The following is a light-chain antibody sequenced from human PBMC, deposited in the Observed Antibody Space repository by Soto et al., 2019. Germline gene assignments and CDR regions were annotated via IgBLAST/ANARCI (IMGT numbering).Light chain of an antibody. Sequence: EIVLTQSPGTLSLSPGERVTLSCRASQSLSGSFLAWYQQKPGQAPRLLIHDASSRATGIPDRFSGSGSGTDFTLPISRLEPEDFAVYFCQQYGRSPRTFGQGTKVAIK. CDR2: DAS. CDR1: QSLSGSF. J-gene: IGKJ1*01. V-gene: IGKV3-20*01. CDR3: QQYGRSPRT.